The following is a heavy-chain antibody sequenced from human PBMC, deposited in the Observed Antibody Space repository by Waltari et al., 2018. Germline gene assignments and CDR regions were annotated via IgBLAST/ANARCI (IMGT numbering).Heavy chain of an antibody. J-gene: IGHJ4*02. CDR1: PFSITNQY. CDR2: IYSGGGT. Sequence: EVSLVESGGGLVQPGGSRSLSCEDSPFSITNQYLTWVRQAPGKVLEWVSIIYSGGGTHYADSVKGRFTISRDNSKNTVYLQMNSLRADDTAVYFCAGGTDGLNFPSYFDYWGQGTLVTVSS. V-gene: IGHV3-66*01. CDR3: AGGTDGLNFPSYFDY.